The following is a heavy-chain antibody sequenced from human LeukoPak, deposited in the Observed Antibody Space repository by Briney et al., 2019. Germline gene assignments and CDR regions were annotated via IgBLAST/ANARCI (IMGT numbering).Heavy chain of an antibody. CDR3: ASVSGGSGGNLNRAFDI. J-gene: IGHJ3*02. Sequence: PGGSLRLSCAASKFTFSDYYMSWIRQAPGKGLEWVSYISSSSSTIYYADSVKGRFTISRDNAKNSLYLQMNSLRAEDTAVYYCASVSGGSGGNLNRAFDIWGQGTMVTVSS. V-gene: IGHV3-11*04. D-gene: IGHD2-15*01. CDR1: KFTFSDYY. CDR2: ISSSSSTI.